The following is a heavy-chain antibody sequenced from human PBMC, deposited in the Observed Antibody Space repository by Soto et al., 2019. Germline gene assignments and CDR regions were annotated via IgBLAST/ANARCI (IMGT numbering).Heavy chain of an antibody. CDR1: GGSISSGGYY. CDR3: ARDGLVNNYYYYGMGV. CDR2: IYYSGST. D-gene: IGHD3-9*01. Sequence: QVQLQESGPGLVKPSQTLSLTCTVSGGSISSGGYYWSWIRQHPGKGLEWIGYIYYSGSTYYNPSLKSRVTISVDTSKNQFSLKLSSVTAADTAVYYCARDGLVNNYYYYGMGVWGQGTTVTVSS. J-gene: IGHJ6*02. V-gene: IGHV4-31*03.